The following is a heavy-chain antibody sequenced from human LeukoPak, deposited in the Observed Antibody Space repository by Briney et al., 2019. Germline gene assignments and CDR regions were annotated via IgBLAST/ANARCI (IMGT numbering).Heavy chain of an antibody. CDR2: ISYDGSNK. V-gene: IGHV3-30*18. CDR3: AKDYYDSSGYIGEFDY. Sequence: GGSLRLSCAASGFTFSSYGMHWVRQAPGKGLEWVAVISYDGSNKYYADSVKGRFTISRDNSKNTLYLQMNSLRAEDTAVYYCAKDYYDSSGYIGEFDYWGQGTLVTVSS. J-gene: IGHJ4*02. D-gene: IGHD3-22*01. CDR1: GFTFSSYG.